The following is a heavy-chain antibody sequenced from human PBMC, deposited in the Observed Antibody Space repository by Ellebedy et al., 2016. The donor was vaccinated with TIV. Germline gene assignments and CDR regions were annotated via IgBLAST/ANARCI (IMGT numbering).Heavy chain of an antibody. CDR2: IDWDDDK. Sequence: SGPTLVKPTQTLTLTCTFSGSSLSTTRMRVSWIRQPPGKALEWLARIDWDDDKFYSTSLKTRLTISKDTSKNQVVLTMTNMDPVDTATYYCARTKSCSNGVCYPFDYWGQGTLVTVTS. CDR3: ARTKSCSNGVCYPFDY. D-gene: IGHD2-8*01. J-gene: IGHJ4*02. CDR1: GSSLSTTRMR. V-gene: IGHV2-70*04.